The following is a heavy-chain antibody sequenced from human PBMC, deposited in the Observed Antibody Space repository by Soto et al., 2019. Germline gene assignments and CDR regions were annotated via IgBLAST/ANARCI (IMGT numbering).Heavy chain of an antibody. D-gene: IGHD3-3*02. CDR2: INPSGGST. CDR3: ARGLLAATYYYGMDV. J-gene: IGHJ6*02. Sequence: AASVKVSCKASGYTFTSYYMHWVRQAPGQGLEWMGIINPSGGSTSYAQKFQGRVTMTRDTSTSTVYMELSSLRSEDTAVYYCARGLLAATYYYGMDVWGQGTTVTVSS. V-gene: IGHV1-46*01. CDR1: GYTFTSYY.